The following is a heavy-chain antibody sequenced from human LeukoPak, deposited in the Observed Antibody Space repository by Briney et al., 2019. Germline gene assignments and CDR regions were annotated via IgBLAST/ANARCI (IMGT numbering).Heavy chain of an antibody. Sequence: GSLRLSCAASGFTFSSYWMSWVRQAPGKGLEWVANIKQDGSEKYYVDSVKGRFTISRDNAKNSLYLQMNSLRAEDTAAYYCARDDVVVPAAIQALPGDGGWGQGTLVTVSS. J-gene: IGHJ4*02. CDR1: GFTFSSYW. CDR3: ARDDVVVPAAIQALPGDGG. V-gene: IGHV3-7*01. D-gene: IGHD2-2*01. CDR2: IKQDGSEK.